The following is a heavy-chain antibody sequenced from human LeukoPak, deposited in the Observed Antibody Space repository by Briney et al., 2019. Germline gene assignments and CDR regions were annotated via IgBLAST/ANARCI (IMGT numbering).Heavy chain of an antibody. CDR1: GFTFSSYA. CDR2: ISYDGSNK. V-gene: IGHV3-30-3*01. Sequence: PGGSLRLSCAASGFTFSSYAMHWVRQAPGKGLEWVAVISYDGSNKYYADSVKGRFTISRDNSKNTLYLQMNSLRAEDTAVYYCARALGYCSSTSCYTEYFQHWGQGTLVTVSS. D-gene: IGHD2-2*02. J-gene: IGHJ1*01. CDR3: ARALGYCSSTSCYTEYFQH.